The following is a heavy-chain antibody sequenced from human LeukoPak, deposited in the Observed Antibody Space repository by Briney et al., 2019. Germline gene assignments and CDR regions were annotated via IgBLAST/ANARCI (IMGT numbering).Heavy chain of an antibody. CDR2: ISGSGGRT. V-gene: IGHV3-23*01. CDR3: AKGATAMEFFDC. J-gene: IGHJ4*02. Sequence: GGSLRLSCAASGFTSSSYAMSWVRQAPGKGLEWVSGISGSGGRTYYAASVKGRFTISRDISKTKLYLQMNSLRAEHTAVYYCAKGATAMEFFDCWGEGALVTVSS. CDR1: GFTSSSYA. D-gene: IGHD5-18*01.